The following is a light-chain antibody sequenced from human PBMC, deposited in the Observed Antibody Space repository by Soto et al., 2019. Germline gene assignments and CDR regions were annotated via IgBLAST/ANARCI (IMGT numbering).Light chain of an antibody. V-gene: IGKV3D-20*01. Sequence: EIVMTQSPASLSLSPGDRVTLSCRASQSVSSGYLAWYQQKPGVAPRLLIYDASSRATGISGRFRGSGSGTDLTLTISRLEPEDFAVYYCQQYGSLPHTFGQGTKVEIK. CDR2: DAS. CDR1: QSVSSGY. CDR3: QQYGSLPHT. J-gene: IGKJ2*01.